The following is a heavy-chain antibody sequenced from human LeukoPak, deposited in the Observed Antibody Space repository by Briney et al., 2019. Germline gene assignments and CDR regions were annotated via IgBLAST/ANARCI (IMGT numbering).Heavy chain of an antibody. D-gene: IGHD4-17*01. J-gene: IGHJ4*02. Sequence: SETLSLTCTVSGGSISSSSYYWGWIRQPPGKGLEWIGSIYYSGSTYYNPSLKSRVTISVDTSKNQFSLKLSSVTAADTAVYYWARQDYGGEVFDYWGQGTLGTGSS. CDR3: ARQDYGGEVFDY. CDR2: IYYSGST. V-gene: IGHV4-39*01. CDR1: GGSISSSSYY.